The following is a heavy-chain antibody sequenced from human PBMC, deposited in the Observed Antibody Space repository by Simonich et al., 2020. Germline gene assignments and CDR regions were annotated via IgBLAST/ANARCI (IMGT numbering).Heavy chain of an antibody. CDR3: ARHAGFAFDI. Sequence: QLQLQESGPGLVKPSETLSLTCTVSGGSISSSSYYWGWIPQPPGKGLEWIGSIYYSGSTDYTPSLKSRVTRSVDTSKNQFSLKLSSVTAADTAVYYCARHAGFAFDIWGQGTMVTVSS. CDR2: IYYSGST. D-gene: IGHD6-13*01. CDR1: GGSISSSSYY. V-gene: IGHV4-39*01. J-gene: IGHJ3*02.